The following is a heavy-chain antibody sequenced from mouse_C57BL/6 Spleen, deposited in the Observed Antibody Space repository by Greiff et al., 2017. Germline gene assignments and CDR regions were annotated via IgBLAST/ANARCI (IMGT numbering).Heavy chain of an antibody. CDR2: IDPETGGT. D-gene: IGHD2-1*01. J-gene: IGHJ4*01. Sequence: VQLQQSGAELVRPGASVTLSCKASGYTFTDYEMHWVKQTPVHGLEWIGAIDPETGGTAYNQKFKGKAILTADKSSSTAYMELRSLTSEDSAVYYCNTYGKAYYYAMDYWGQGTSVTVSS. V-gene: IGHV1-15*01. CDR1: GYTFTDYE. CDR3: NTYGKAYYYAMDY.